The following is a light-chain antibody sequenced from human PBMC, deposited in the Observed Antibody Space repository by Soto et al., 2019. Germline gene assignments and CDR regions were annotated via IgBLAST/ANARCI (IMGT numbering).Light chain of an antibody. CDR3: QSYDSSNHVV. CDR1: SGSIASNY. V-gene: IGLV6-57*01. CDR2: EDN. J-gene: IGLJ2*01. Sequence: NFMLTQPHSVSESPGKTVTISCTRSSGSIASNYVQWYQQRPGSSPTTVIYEDNQRPSGVPDRFSVSIDSSSNSSSLTISGLNTEDEADYYCQSYDSSNHVVFGGGTQLTV.